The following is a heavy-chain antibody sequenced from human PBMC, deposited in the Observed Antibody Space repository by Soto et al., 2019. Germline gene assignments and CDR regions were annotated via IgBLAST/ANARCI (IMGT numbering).Heavy chain of an antibody. CDR1: AYTFTDYF. Sequence: GXSVKVSCKASAYTFTDYFFHWVRQAPGQGLEWMGSINPGSGATDSAQKFQARVTMATDTSINTAYMELSRLRSDDTAVYYCARHRFSSGSAYFDYWGQGTLVTASS. D-gene: IGHD3-22*01. V-gene: IGHV1-2*02. J-gene: IGHJ4*02. CDR3: ARHRFSSGSAYFDY. CDR2: INPGSGAT.